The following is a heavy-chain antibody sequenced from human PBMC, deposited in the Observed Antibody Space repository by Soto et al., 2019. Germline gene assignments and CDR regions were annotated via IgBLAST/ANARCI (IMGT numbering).Heavy chain of an antibody. V-gene: IGHV3-23*01. J-gene: IGHJ4*02. CDR2: IHGDGDYI. D-gene: IGHD3-16*01. Sequence: GGSLRLSCAASGFTFSCCAMSWVRQAPGKGLDYVSTIHGDGDYIHYSDSVKGRFTISRDNSRNTLYLQMNSLRAEDTAVYYCASIQWGSTSHIDYCGQGTLFTVST. CDR1: GFTFSCCA. CDR3: ASIQWGSTSHIDY.